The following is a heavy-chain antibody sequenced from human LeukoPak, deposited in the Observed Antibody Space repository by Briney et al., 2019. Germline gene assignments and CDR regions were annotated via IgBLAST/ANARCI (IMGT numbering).Heavy chain of an antibody. CDR3: ARSASGSYAFDI. CDR1: GGSISSPNW. D-gene: IGHD1-26*01. V-gene: IGHV4-4*02. CDR2: IYHSGST. Sequence: SGTLSRTCAVSGGSISSPNWWSWVRQPPGKGLEWIGEIYHSGSTNYNLSLKSRVTISVDKAKNQFSLKLDSVTAADTAVYYCARSASGSYAFDIWGQGTMVTVSS. J-gene: IGHJ3*02.